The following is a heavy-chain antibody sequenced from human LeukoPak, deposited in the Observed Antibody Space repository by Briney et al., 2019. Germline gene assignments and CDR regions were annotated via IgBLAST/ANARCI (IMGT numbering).Heavy chain of an antibody. D-gene: IGHD5-18*01. CDR2: IRDSGYNT. Sequence: HPGGSLRLSCAASGFTFSNYAMSWVRQAPGKGLEWVSAIRDSGYNTYYADSVQGRFTISRDNSKNTLYLQMNSLKTEDTAVYYCTTELYSSWIQLWFSSETEFDYWGQGTLVTVSS. CDR3: TTELYSSWIQLWFSSETEFDY. J-gene: IGHJ4*02. CDR1: GFTFSNYA. V-gene: IGHV3-23*01.